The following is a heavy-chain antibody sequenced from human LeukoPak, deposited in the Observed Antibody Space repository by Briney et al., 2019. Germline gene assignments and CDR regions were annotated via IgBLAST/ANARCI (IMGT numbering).Heavy chain of an antibody. V-gene: IGHV3-30*02. Sequence: GGSLRLSCAASGFTFSSYGMHWVRQAPGKGLEWVAFIRYDGSNKYYADSVKGRFTISRDNSKNTLYLQMNSLRAEDTAVYYWAKDSTWIQLEGYFDYWGQGTLVTVSS. CDR2: IRYDGSNK. CDR1: GFTFSSYG. J-gene: IGHJ4*02. D-gene: IGHD5-18*01. CDR3: AKDSTWIQLEGYFDY.